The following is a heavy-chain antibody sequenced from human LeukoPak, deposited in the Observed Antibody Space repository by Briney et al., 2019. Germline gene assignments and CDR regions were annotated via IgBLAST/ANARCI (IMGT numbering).Heavy chain of an antibody. D-gene: IGHD4-17*01. V-gene: IGHV3-64D*06. CDR3: AKALYGDYGRFDY. CDR1: GFTFSTFA. CDR2: INNGDST. J-gene: IGHJ4*02. Sequence: GGSLRLSCSASGFTFSTFAMHWVRQAPGKRLEYVSGINNGDSTYYSDSVKARLTISRDNSKNTLFLQMASLRAEDTAVYYCAKALYGDYGRFDYWGQGTLVTVSS.